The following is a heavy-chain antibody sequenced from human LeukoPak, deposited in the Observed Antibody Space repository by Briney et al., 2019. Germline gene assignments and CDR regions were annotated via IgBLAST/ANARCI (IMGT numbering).Heavy chain of an antibody. J-gene: IGHJ4*02. CDR2: ISSSSSTI. D-gene: IGHD6-6*01. Sequence: GGSLRLSCAAPGFTFSSYSMNWVRPGPGEGVEWVSYISSSSSTIYYADSVKGRFTISRDNAKNSLYLQMNSLRAEDTAVYYCARDSDPLVDYWGQGTLVTASS. CDR3: ARDSDPLVDY. V-gene: IGHV3-48*01. CDR1: GFTFSSYS.